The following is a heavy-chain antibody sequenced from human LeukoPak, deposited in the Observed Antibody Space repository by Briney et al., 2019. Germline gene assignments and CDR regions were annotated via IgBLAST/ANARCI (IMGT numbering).Heavy chain of an antibody. CDR3: ATDPGLWSCTGVSCPEGGGH. CDR1: GFIFSSYG. Sequence: GGSLRLSCATSGFIFSSYGFHWVRQAPGEGLEWVAVISYDGSNSYYADSVKGRFTISRDNSQNTLFLEMNSLRAEDTAVYYCATDPGLWSCTGVSCPEGGGHWGQGTLVTVSS. D-gene: IGHD2-15*01. V-gene: IGHV3-30*03. J-gene: IGHJ4*02. CDR2: ISYDGSNS.